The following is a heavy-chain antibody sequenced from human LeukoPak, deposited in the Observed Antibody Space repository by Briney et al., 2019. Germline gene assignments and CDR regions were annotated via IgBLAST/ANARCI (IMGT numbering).Heavy chain of an antibody. CDR1: GFTFSSYE. CDR3: AKDSSWSLDV. Sequence: PGGSLRLSCAASGFTFSSYEMNWVRQAPGKGLEWVSYISSSGSTIYYADSVKGRFTISRDNSKNTDYLQMNSLRAEDTAVYYCAKDSSWSLDVWGQGTLVSVSS. V-gene: IGHV3-48*03. J-gene: IGHJ4*02. D-gene: IGHD1-1*01. CDR2: ISSSGSTI.